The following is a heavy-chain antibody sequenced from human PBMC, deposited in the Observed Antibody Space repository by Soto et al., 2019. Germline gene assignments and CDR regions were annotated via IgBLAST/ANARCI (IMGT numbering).Heavy chain of an antibody. CDR2: IVPIFGIA. J-gene: IGHJ6*02. CDR1: GGTFSSYA. Sequence: GASVKVSCKASGGTFSSYAISWVRQAPGQGLEWMGGIVPIFGIANYAQKFQGRVTITADESTSTAYMELSSLRSEDTAGYYCASFDFDCRSTRGRIDVWGQGTTVTVSS. D-gene: IGHD2-2*01. CDR3: ASFDFDCRSTRGRIDV. V-gene: IGHV1-69*13.